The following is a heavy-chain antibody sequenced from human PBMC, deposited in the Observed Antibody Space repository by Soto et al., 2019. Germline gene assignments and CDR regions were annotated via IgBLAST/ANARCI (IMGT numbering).Heavy chain of an antibody. Sequence: GGSPRLSCAASGFTFSSYAMSWVRQAPGKGLEWVSVISGSGGSTYYADSVKGRFTISRDNSKNTLYLQMNSLRAEDTAVYYCAKRAWGYFYFDYWGQGTLVTVSS. CDR3: AKRAWGYFYFDY. CDR1: GFTFSSYA. CDR2: ISGSGGST. D-gene: IGHD1-26*01. V-gene: IGHV3-23*01. J-gene: IGHJ4*02.